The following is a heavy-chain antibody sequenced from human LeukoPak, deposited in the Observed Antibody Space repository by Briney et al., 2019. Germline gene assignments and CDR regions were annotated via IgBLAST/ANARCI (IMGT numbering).Heavy chain of an antibody. D-gene: IGHD6-13*01. CDR1: GGSISSSSYY. Sequence: SETLSLTCTVSGGSISSSSYYWGWIRQPPGKGLEWIGSIYYSGSTYYNPSLKSRVTISVDTSKNQFSLKLSSVTAADTAVYSCARRAAAGSNFDYWGQGTLVTVSS. CDR2: IYYSGST. V-gene: IGHV4-39*01. CDR3: ARRAAAGSNFDY. J-gene: IGHJ4*02.